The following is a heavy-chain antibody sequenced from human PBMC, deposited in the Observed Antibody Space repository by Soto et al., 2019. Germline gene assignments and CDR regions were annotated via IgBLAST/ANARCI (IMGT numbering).Heavy chain of an antibody. Sequence: GASVKVSCKASGGTFSSYAISWVRQAPGQGLEWMGGIIPIPGTANYAQKFQGRVTITADESTSTAYMELSSLRSEDTAVYYCARSQGSSTSLEIYYYYHYGMDVWGQGTTVTVSS. J-gene: IGHJ6*02. CDR1: GGTFSSYA. CDR2: IIPIPGTA. CDR3: ARSQGSSTSLEIYYYYHYGMDV. V-gene: IGHV1-69*13. D-gene: IGHD2-2*01.